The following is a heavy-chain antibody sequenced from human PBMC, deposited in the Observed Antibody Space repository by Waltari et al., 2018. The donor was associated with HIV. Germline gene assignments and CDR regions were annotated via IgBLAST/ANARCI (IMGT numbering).Heavy chain of an antibody. CDR3: AKDHPGNYYHIYGMDV. CDR2: ISPASTNI. Sequence: EEQLFESGGGLVPPGGSLRLSCAASGFDFSKFVMHWFRQAPGKGPEWVSGISPASTNIYYADSVKGRFTIYRDNSRSTLYLQMNSLRAEDTATYYCAKDHPGNYYHIYGMDVWGQGTTVSVTS. D-gene: IGHD3-10*01. V-gene: IGHV3-23*01. CDR1: GFDFSKFV. J-gene: IGHJ6*02.